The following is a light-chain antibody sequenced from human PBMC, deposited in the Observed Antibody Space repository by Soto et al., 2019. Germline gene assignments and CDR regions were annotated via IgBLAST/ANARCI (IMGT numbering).Light chain of an antibody. V-gene: IGKV3-20*01. Sequence: EIVLTQSPGTLSLSPGERATLSCRASQSVSSSFLAWYQQKPGQAPRLLIYGASNRATGIPDRFSGSGSGTDFTLTISRLEPEDFAVYYCQQYVTSPWAFGQGTRWIS. CDR2: GAS. J-gene: IGKJ1*01. CDR1: QSVSSSF. CDR3: QQYVTSPWA.